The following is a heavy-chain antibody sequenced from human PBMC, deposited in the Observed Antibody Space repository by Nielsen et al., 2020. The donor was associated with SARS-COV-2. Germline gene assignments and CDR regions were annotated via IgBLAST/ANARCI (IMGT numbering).Heavy chain of an antibody. V-gene: IGHV3-23*01. Sequence: GESLKISCAASGFTFSSYAMSWVRQAPGKGLEWVSVISGSGGTIYYADAVKGRFTISRDNSKNTLYLQMNSLRVEDTAVYYCVKDFDYWAQGSLVTVSS. J-gene: IGHJ4*02. CDR3: VKDFDY. CDR2: ISGSGGTI. CDR1: GFTFSSYA.